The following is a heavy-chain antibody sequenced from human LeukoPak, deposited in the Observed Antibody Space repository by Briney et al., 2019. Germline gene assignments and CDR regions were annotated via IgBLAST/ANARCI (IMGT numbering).Heavy chain of an antibody. CDR1: GGSISSYY. CDR3: ARASGWRFDP. J-gene: IGHJ5*02. Sequence: PSETLSLTCTVSGGSISSYYWSWVRQPPGKGLEWIGEIYHSGSTNYNPSLKSRVTISVDKSKNQFSLKLSSVTAADTAVYYCARASGWRFDPWGQGTLVIVSS. CDR2: IYHSGST. V-gene: IGHV4-4*02. D-gene: IGHD6-19*01.